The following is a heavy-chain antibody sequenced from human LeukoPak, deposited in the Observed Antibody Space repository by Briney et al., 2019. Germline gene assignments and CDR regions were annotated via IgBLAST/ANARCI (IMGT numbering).Heavy chain of an antibody. CDR2: IKQDGSEK. D-gene: IGHD3-16*02. V-gene: IGHV3-7*03. CDR3: ARRAFGGVIVPFDY. J-gene: IGHJ4*02. CDR1: GFTFSSYW. Sequence: PGGSLRLSCAASGFTFSSYWMSWVRQAPGKGLEWVANIKQDGSEKYYVDSVKGRFTISRDNSKNTLYLQMNSLRAEDTAVYYCARRAFGGVIVPFDYWGQGTLVTVSS.